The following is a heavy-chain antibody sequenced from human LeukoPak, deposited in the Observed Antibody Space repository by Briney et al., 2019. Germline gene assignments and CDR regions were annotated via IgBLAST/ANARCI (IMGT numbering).Heavy chain of an antibody. CDR1: EFTLSSYD. CDR2: IDTAGNT. J-gene: IGHJ4*02. V-gene: IGHV3-13*01. D-gene: IGHD6-13*01. CDR3: ARAKMPGIQTAGRVNYFEF. Sequence: GGSQRLSCAASEFTLSSYDMHWVRQATGKGLEWVSTIDTAGNTWYPDSVKGRFTISRENAKNSLTLQMNSLRVGDTAVYYCARAKMPGIQTAGRVNYFEFWGQGTLVTVSS.